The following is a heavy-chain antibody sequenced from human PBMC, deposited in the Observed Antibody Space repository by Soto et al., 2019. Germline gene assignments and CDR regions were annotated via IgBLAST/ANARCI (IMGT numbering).Heavy chain of an antibody. V-gene: IGHV3-21*01. CDR2: ISSSSSYI. D-gene: IGHD3-22*01. CDR1: GFTFSSYS. CDR3: ARAYYYDSSEQYYFDY. J-gene: IGHJ4*02. Sequence: GGSLRLSCAASGFTFSSYSMNWVRQAPGKGLEWVSSISSSSSYIYYADSVKGRFTISRDNAKNSLYLQMNSLRAEDTAVYYCARAYYYDSSEQYYFDYWGQGTLVTVS.